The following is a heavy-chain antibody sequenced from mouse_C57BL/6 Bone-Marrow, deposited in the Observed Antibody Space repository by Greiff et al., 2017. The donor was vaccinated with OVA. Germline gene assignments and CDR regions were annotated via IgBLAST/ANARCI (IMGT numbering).Heavy chain of an antibody. V-gene: IGHV5-6*01. CDR3: ARHIYYYGSSYNWYFDV. CDR1: GFTFSSYG. J-gene: IGHJ1*03. D-gene: IGHD1-1*01. Sequence: EVQVVESGGDLVKPGGSLKLSCAASGFTFSSYGMSWVRQTPDKRLEWVATISSGGSYTYYPDSVKGRFTISRDNAKNTLYLQMSSLKSEDTAMYYCARHIYYYGSSYNWYFDVWGTGTTVTVSS. CDR2: ISSGGSYT.